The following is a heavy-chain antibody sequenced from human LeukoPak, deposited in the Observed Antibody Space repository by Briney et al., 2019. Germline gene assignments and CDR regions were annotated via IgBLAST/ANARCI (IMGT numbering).Heavy chain of an antibody. D-gene: IGHD1-26*01. V-gene: IGHV7-4-1*02. J-gene: IGHJ5*02. Sequence: ASVKVSCKASGYTFTSYAMNWVRQAPGQGLEWMGWINTNTGNPTYAQGFTGRFVFSLDTSVSTAYLQMSSLKAEDTAVYYCAREGVGATVEYNWFDPWGQGTLVTVSS. CDR3: AREGVGATVEYNWFDP. CDR2: INTNTGNP. CDR1: GYTFTSYA.